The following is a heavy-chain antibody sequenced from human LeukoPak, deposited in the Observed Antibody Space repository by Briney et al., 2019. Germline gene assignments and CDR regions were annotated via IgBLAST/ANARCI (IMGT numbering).Heavy chain of an antibody. CDR3: ARSWEQSFYYMDV. CDR1: GGTFSSYA. J-gene: IGHJ6*03. V-gene: IGHV1-2*02. CDR2: INPNSGGT. Sequence: GASVKVSCKASGGTFSSYAISWVRQAPGQGLEWMGWINPNSGGTNYAQKFQGRVTMTRDTSISTAYMELSRLRSDDTAVYYCARSWEQSFYYMDVWGKGTRSPSP. D-gene: IGHD1-26*01.